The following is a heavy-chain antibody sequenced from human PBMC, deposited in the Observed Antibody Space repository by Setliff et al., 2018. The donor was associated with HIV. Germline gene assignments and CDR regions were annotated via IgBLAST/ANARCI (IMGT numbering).Heavy chain of an antibody. J-gene: IGHJ4*02. Sequence: PSETLSLTCTVSGDSISSGGYYWSWIRQPAGQGLEWIGRIYTSGNTNYNPSTNYNPSLKSRITISLATSRNQFSLGVTSVTATDTAVYYCTRQSPVAGSGAFDIWGQGSLVTVSS. CDR1: GDSISSGGYY. D-gene: IGHD6-19*01. CDR2: IYTSGNTNYNPST. CDR3: TRQSPVAGSGAFDI. V-gene: IGHV4-61*02.